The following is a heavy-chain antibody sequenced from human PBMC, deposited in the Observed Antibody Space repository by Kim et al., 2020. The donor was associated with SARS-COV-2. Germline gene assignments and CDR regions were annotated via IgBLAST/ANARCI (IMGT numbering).Heavy chain of an antibody. V-gene: IGHV4-39*01. CDR2: IYYSGST. J-gene: IGHJ4*02. D-gene: IGHD6-13*01. CDR3: ARRGSNLYMDY. Sequence: SETLSLTCTVSGGSISSSSYYWGWIRQPPGKGLEWIGRIYYSGSTYYNPSLKSRVTISVDTSKNQFSLRLSSVTAADTAVYFCARRGSNLYMDYWGQGIL. CDR1: GGSISSSSYY.